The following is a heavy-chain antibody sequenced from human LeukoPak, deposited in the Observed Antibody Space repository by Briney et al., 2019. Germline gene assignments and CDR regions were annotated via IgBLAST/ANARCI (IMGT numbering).Heavy chain of an antibody. D-gene: IGHD3-10*01. CDR2: INPNSGGT. V-gene: IGHV1-2*02. CDR3: ARDQTLLWFGEATYYGMDV. J-gene: IGHJ6*02. Sequence: ASVKVSCKASGYTFTGYYMHWVRQAPGQGLEWMGWINPNSGGTNYAEKFQGGVTMTRDTSISTAYMEMSRLRSDDTAVYYCARDQTLLWFGEATYYGMDVWGQGTTVTVSS. CDR1: GYTFTGYY.